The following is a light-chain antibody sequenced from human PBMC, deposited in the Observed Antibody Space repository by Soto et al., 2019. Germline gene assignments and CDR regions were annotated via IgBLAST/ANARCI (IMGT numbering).Light chain of an antibody. CDR3: AAWDDSLRGRV. CDR1: SSNIGSNP. J-gene: IGLJ2*01. Sequence: QSVLTQPPSASGTPGQRVTISCSGSSSNIGSNPVSWYQQLPGTAPNSLIYSDNQRPSGVPDRISGSRSGTSASLAISGLQSEDEAEYYCAAWDDSLRGRVFGGGTQLTVL. CDR2: SDN. V-gene: IGLV1-44*01.